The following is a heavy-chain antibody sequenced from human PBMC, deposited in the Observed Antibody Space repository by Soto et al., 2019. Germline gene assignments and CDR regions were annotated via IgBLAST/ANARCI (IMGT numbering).Heavy chain of an antibody. V-gene: IGHV3-23*01. CDR3: AQAINRRAAAGRTYGMDV. CDR1: RFTFFGYA. J-gene: IGHJ6*02. D-gene: IGHD6-13*01. CDR2: ITGDGIHA. Sequence: LRLSCAASRFTFFGYAMSWVRQAPGKGLEWVAGITGDGIHAVYTESVKGRFTISRDNSKNTLYLQMNSLRADDTAVYYCAQAINRRAAAGRTYGMDVWGQGTTVTVSS.